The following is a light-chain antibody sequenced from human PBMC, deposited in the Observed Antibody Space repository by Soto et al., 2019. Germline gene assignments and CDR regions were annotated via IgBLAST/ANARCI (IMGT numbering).Light chain of an antibody. CDR1: QSISSW. J-gene: IGKJ4*01. CDR2: DAS. CDR3: QQYNSYS. V-gene: IGKV1-5*01. Sequence: DIQMTQSPSTLSASVGDIVTITCRASQSISSWLAWYQQRPGKAPKLLIYDASSLESGVPSRFSGTGSGTEFTLTISSLQPDDFATYYCQQYNSYSFGGGTKVGIK.